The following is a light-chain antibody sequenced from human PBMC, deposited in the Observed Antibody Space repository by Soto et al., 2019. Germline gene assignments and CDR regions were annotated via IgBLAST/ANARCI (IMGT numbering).Light chain of an antibody. CDR2: AAS. CDR3: LQTYRTHA. V-gene: IGKV1-39*01. Sequence: NKSLASLSLSKGDRVTITFRASQRISSYLNWYQQKPGKAPKLLIYAASSVQSGVPSRFSGSGSGTDFTLTISSQQPEGFAAYCTLQTYRTHAFGQGTKVDIK. J-gene: IGKJ1*01. CDR1: QRISSY.